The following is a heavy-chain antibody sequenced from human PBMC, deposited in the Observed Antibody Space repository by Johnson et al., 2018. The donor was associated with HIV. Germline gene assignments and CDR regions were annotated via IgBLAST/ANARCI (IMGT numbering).Heavy chain of an antibody. CDR2: IYSGGST. Sequence: VQLVESGGGLVQPGGSLTLSCVVSGFTVSNNYMSWVRQPPGKGLEYVSVIYSGGSTYYADSVKGRFTISRDNSKNTLYLQMNSLRAEDTAVYYCVRGLDIWGQGTEVTVSS. CDR1: GFTVSNNY. CDR3: VRGLDI. J-gene: IGHJ3*02. V-gene: IGHV3-66*01.